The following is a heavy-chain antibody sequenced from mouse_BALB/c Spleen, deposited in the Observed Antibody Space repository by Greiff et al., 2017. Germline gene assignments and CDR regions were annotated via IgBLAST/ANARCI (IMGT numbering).Heavy chain of an antibody. Sequence: EVKLMESGGGLVQPGGSLKLSCAASGFTFSSYGMSWVRQTPDKRLELVATINSNGGSTYYPDSVKGRFTISRDNAKNTLYLQMSSLKSEDTAMYYCASGKKYYAMDYWGQGTSVTVSS. CDR3: ASGKKYYAMDY. CDR1: GFTFSSYG. J-gene: IGHJ4*01. CDR2: INSNGGST. D-gene: IGHD2-1*01. V-gene: IGHV5-6-3*01.